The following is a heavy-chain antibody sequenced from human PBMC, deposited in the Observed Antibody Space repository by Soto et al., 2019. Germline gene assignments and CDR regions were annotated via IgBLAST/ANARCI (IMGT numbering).Heavy chain of an antibody. D-gene: IGHD3-3*01. V-gene: IGHV1-18*01. J-gene: IGHJ6*02. Sequence: GASVKVSCKASGYTFTSYGISWVRQAPGQGLEWMGWISAYNGNTNYAQKLQGRVTMTTDTSTSTAYMELRSLRSDDTAVYYCARDRRSDHYXFWSGYYTYYYYYGMDVWGQGTTVTVSS. CDR3: ARDRRSDHYXFWSGYYTYYYYYGMDV. CDR2: ISAYNGNT. CDR1: GYTFTSYG.